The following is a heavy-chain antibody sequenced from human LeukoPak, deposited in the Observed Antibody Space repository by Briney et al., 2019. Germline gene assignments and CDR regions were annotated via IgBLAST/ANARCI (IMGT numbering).Heavy chain of an antibody. J-gene: IGHJ4*02. V-gene: IGHV1-46*01. CDR2: INPSGGTT. D-gene: IGHD3-10*01. CDR3: AAVRRDYYGSGSYYKDYYFDY. Sequence: GASVKVSCKASGYTFTSYSIHWVRQAPGQGLEWMGIINPSGGTTTYTQKFQGRVTITRDMSTSTAYMELSSLRSEDTAVYYCAAVRRDYYGSGSYYKDYYFDYWGQGTLVTVSS. CDR1: GYTFTSYS.